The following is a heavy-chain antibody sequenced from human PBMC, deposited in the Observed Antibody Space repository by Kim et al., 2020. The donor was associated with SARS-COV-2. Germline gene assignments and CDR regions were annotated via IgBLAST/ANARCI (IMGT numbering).Heavy chain of an antibody. Sequence: SETLSLTCAVSGGSIFSPNWWCWVRQPPGQGLWLIGVIYHSGSTNYNPSLKSRVTISVDKSKNQFSLKLSSVTAADTAVYYCTRRKTSVATFGYWGQGTLVTVSS. V-gene: IGHV4-4*02. D-gene: IGHD5-12*01. CDR1: GGSIFSPNW. CDR3: TRRKTSVATFGY. J-gene: IGHJ4*02. CDR2: IYHSGST.